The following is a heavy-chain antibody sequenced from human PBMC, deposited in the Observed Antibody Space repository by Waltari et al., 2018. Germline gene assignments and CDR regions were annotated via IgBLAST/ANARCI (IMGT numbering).Heavy chain of an antibody. D-gene: IGHD3-10*01. CDR3: ATVSGWFGDSSNFDY. CDR2: CDTEDGET. V-gene: IGHV1-24*01. CDR1: GYTLTELS. Sequence: QVQLVQSGAEVKKPGASVKVSCKVSGYTLTELSMHWVRQAPGKGLEWMGGCDTEDGETSYAQKFQGRVTMNEETSTDTAYMERGRLRSEDTAVYYCATVSGWFGDSSNFDYWGQGTLVTVSS. J-gene: IGHJ4*02.